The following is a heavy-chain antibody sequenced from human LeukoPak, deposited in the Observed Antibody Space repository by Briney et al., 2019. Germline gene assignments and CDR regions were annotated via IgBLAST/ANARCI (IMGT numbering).Heavy chain of an antibody. V-gene: IGHV1-18*01. J-gene: IGHJ5*02. CDR3: AREGLAAFGENNWFDP. D-gene: IGHD3-10*01. Sequence: ASVKVSCKASGYTFTSYGISWVRQAPGQGLEWMGWINTYNGNTNYAQKLQGRVTMTTDTSTSTAYMELTSLRSDDTAVYYCAREGLAAFGENNWFDPWGQGTLVTVSS. CDR2: INTYNGNT. CDR1: GYTFTSYG.